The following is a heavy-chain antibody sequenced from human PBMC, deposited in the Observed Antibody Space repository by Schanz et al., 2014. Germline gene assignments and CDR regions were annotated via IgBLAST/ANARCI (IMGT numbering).Heavy chain of an antibody. D-gene: IGHD3-16*01. CDR1: GYSFTTYF. CDR2: ISPSGGST. J-gene: IGHJ6*02. V-gene: IGHV1-46*01. CDR3: GRGGGAYPQKYGMDV. Sequence: QVHLMQSGAEAKKPGASVKVSCKAFGYSFTTYFIHWVRLAPGQGFEWMGLISPSGGSTSYAQKFQGRVTLTRDTATSTVFMELNGLTPEDTAGDYCGRGGGAYPQKYGMDVWGQGTTVTVSS.